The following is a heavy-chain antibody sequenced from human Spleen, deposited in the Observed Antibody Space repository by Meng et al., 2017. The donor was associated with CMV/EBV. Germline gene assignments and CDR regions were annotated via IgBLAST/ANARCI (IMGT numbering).Heavy chain of an antibody. D-gene: IGHD3-3*01. CDR1: GFTFSSYG. J-gene: IGHJ6*02. CDR3: AKDWAFQDFSSGSGMDV. V-gene: IGHV3-30*02. CDR2: IRYDGRNK. Sequence: GESLKISCAASGFTFSSYGMHWVRQAPGKGLEWVAFIRYDGRNKYYGDSVKGRFTISRDNSKNTVDLQMNSVRAEDTAVYYCAKDWAFQDFSSGSGMDVWGQGTTVTVSS.